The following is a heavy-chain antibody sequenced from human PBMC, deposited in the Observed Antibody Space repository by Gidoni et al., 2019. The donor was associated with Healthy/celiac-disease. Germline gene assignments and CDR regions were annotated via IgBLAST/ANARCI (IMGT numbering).Heavy chain of an antibody. CDR2: INPNSGGT. CDR3: ARSIYYDYVWGSSY. J-gene: IGHJ4*02. Sequence: QVQLVQSGAEVKKPGASVKVSCKASGYTFTGYYMHWVRQAPGQGLEWMGWINPNSGGTNDAQKFQGRVTMTRDTSISTAYMELSRLRSDDTAVYYCARSIYYDYVWGSSYWGQGTLVTVSS. V-gene: IGHV1-2*02. CDR1: GYTFTGYY. D-gene: IGHD3-16*01.